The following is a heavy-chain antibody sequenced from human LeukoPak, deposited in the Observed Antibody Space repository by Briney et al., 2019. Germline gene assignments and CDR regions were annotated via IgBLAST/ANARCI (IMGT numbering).Heavy chain of an antibody. J-gene: IGHJ5*02. CDR3: VRRGNDL. V-gene: IGHV7-4-1*02. CDR1: GYTFTDYA. Sequence: GASVKVSCKASGYTFTDYALNWVRQAPGQGLEWMGWINTKSGNPTYAQGFTGRFVFSLDTSVSTAYLQINSLKTEDTAVYYCVRRGNDLWGQGTLVTVS. CDR2: INTKSGNP. D-gene: IGHD2/OR15-2a*01.